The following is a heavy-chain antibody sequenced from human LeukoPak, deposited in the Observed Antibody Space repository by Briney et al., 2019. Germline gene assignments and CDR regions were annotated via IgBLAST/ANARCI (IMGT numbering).Heavy chain of an antibody. CDR1: GFTFSTYS. J-gene: IGHJ6*03. Sequence: GGSLRLSCAASGFTFSTYSMNWVRQAPGKGLEWVSYISSSSSTIYYADSVKGRFTISRDNAKNSLYLQMNSLRAEDTAVYYCARSTSNYDDYYYYMDVWGKGTTVTVSS. V-gene: IGHV3-48*01. CDR3: ARSTSNYDDYYYYMDV. D-gene: IGHD4-11*01. CDR2: ISSSSSTI.